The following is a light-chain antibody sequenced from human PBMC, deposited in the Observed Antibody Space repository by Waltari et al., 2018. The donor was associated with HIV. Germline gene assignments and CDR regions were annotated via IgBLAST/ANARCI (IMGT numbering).Light chain of an antibody. V-gene: IGKV3-15*01. CDR2: GAS. J-gene: IGKJ2*01. CDR1: QSVSSN. Sequence: EIVMTQSPATLSVSPGERATLSCRASQSVSSNLAWYQQKPGQAPRLLIYGASTRATGIPARFSGSGSGTEFTLTISSQQSEDFAVYYCQQYSNWPYTFGQGTKLEIK. CDR3: QQYSNWPYT.